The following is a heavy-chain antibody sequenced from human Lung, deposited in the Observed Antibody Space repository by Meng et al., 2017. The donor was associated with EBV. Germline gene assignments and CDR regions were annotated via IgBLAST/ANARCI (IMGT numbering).Heavy chain of an antibody. D-gene: IGHD1-26*01. Sequence: QGHLEGPGPGLVTPSQTLSLTCTVSGDSFNSPDYYWSWSRQPPEKGLEWIGYIYYSGSTYYNPSLKSRVSISGDTSNKQFSLKLTSVTAADTAVYYCARSPYSGSALPFFDYWGQGSLVTVSS. J-gene: IGHJ4*02. CDR3: ARSPYSGSALPFFDY. V-gene: IGHV4-30-4*01. CDR2: IYYSGST. CDR1: GDSFNSPDYY.